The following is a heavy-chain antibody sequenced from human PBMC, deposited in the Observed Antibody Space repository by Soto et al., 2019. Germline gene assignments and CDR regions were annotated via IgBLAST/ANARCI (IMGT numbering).Heavy chain of an antibody. CDR3: GRGRSGQIVVFY. Sequence: ASVKVSCKASGYTFTGHYIHWVRQAPEQGPEWMGEIGPESGATRYAQRFQGRVTMTRDMSITTVYMELNNLSPDDTAVYYCGRGRSGQIVVFYWGQRTPVTVSS. J-gene: IGHJ4*02. CDR1: GYTFTGHY. D-gene: IGHD1-26*01. CDR2: IGPESGAT. V-gene: IGHV1-2*02.